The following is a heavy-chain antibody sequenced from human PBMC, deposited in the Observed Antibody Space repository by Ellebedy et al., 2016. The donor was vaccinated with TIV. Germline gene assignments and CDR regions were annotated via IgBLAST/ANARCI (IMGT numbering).Heavy chain of an antibody. V-gene: IGHV1-69*13. D-gene: IGHD5-18*01. CDR2: IIPIFGTA. J-gene: IGHJ6*02. CDR3: ASCGYSYGPLYYYYGMDV. Sequence: ASVKVSCKASGGTFSSYAISWVRQAPGQGLEWMGGIIPIFGTANYAQKFQGRVTITADESTSTAYMELSSLRSEDTAVYYCASCGYSYGPLYYYYGMDVWGQGTTVTISS. CDR1: GGTFSSYA.